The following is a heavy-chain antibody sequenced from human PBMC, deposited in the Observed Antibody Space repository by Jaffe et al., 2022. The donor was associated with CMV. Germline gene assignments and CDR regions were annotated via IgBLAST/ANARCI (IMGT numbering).Heavy chain of an antibody. J-gene: IGHJ4*02. Sequence: EVQLVESGGGLVQPGGSLRLSCAASGFTFSSYEMNWVRQAPGKGLEWVSYISSSGSTIYYADSVKGRFTISRDNAKNSLYLQMNSLRAEDTAVYYCAREGGSGSPYFDYWGQGTLVTVSS. D-gene: IGHD3-10*01. CDR2: ISSSGSTI. CDR3: AREGGSGSPYFDY. V-gene: IGHV3-48*03. CDR1: GFTFSSYE.